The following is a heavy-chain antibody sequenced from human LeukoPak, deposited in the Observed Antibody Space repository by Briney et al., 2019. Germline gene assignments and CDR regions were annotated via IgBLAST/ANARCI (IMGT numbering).Heavy chain of an antibody. CDR1: GGSISSSNYY. D-gene: IGHD4-17*01. V-gene: IGHV4-39*07. Sequence: SETLSLTCTVSGGSISSSNYYWGWIRQPPGKGLEWIGSIYYSGSTFYNPPLKSRVTISVDTSKNQFSLRLTSVTAADTAVYYCARDHGDHSAFDYWGHGTLVTVSS. CDR3: ARDHGDHSAFDY. CDR2: IYYSGST. J-gene: IGHJ4*01.